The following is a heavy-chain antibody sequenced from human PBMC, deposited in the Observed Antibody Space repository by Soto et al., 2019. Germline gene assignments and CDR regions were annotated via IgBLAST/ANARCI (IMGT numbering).Heavy chain of an antibody. Sequence: PGGSLRLSCGVSGFTFSDFYMTWIRQAPGKGLEWLSYISPNSNYKQYAESVKGRHTISGDNAKNSLSLQMNSLRVDDTAVYYCVRGGGGGQFDSWGQGTLVTVSS. CDR3: VRGGGGGQFDS. D-gene: IGHD2-21*01. CDR1: GFTFSDFY. CDR2: ISPNSNYK. J-gene: IGHJ4*02. V-gene: IGHV3-11*06.